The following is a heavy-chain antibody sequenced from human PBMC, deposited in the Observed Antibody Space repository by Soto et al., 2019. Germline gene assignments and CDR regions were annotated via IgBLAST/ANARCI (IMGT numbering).Heavy chain of an antibody. Sequence: QITLKESGPTLVKPTQTLTLTCTFSGFSLSTSGVGVGWIRQPPGKALEWLAVIYWDDGQRYSPSLKSRVTLTKDTSRNPVVLSMTNMDPVDKATYYCAREWGLVWGAYDTWGQGTTVTVSS. CDR1: GFSLSTSGVG. J-gene: IGHJ3*02. CDR2: IYWDDGQ. V-gene: IGHV2-5*02. D-gene: IGHD6-19*01. CDR3: AREWGLVWGAYDT.